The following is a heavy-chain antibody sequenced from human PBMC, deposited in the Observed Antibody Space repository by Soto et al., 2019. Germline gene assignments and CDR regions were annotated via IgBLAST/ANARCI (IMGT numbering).Heavy chain of an antibody. CDR3: GVTTGF. V-gene: IGHV1-8*01. CDR1: GYTFTSYD. CDR2: MNPESRNA. J-gene: IGHJ4*02. Sequence: GASVKVSCKASGYTFTSYDINWVRQATGQGLEWMGWMNPESRNAGYAQKFQGRVSMTTDTSISTAYLELTNLTYEDTAVYYCGVTTGFWGQGTMVTVSS. D-gene: IGHD1-1*01.